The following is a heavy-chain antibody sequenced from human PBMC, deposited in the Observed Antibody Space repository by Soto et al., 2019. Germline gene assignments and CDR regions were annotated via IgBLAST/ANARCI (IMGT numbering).Heavy chain of an antibody. CDR2: ISGSGGST. CDR1: GFTFSSYA. J-gene: IGHJ6*02. CDR3: AKTHYYDSSGYWEYYYYYYGMDV. Sequence: GGSLRLSCAASGFTFSSYAMSWVRQAPGKGLEWVSAISGSGGSTYYADSVKGRFTISRDNSKNTLYLQMNSLRAEDTAVYYCAKTHYYDSSGYWEYYYYYYGMDVWGQGTTVTVSS. D-gene: IGHD3-22*01. V-gene: IGHV3-23*01.